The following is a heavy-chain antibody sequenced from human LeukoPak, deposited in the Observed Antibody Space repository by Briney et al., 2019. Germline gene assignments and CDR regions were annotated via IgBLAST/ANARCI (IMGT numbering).Heavy chain of an antibody. CDR2: IYSGGST. CDR3: AREVSGV. Sequence: GGSLRLSCAASGFTLSHTYVSWVRQAPGKGLEWLSVIYSGGSTYYADSVKGRFTISRDNAKNSLYLQMNSLRAEDTAVYYCAREVSGVWGQGTLVTVSS. V-gene: IGHV3-53*01. J-gene: IGHJ4*02. D-gene: IGHD1-14*01. CDR1: GFTLSHTY.